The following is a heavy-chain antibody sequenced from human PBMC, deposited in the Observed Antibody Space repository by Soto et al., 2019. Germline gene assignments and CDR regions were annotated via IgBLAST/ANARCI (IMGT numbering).Heavy chain of an antibody. CDR3: ARGVSAGVDY. V-gene: IGHV1-8*01. J-gene: IGHJ4*02. CDR1: GYSFTSLD. CDR2: MQPSTGRT. D-gene: IGHD1-26*01. Sequence: MVSCKASGYSFTSLDINWVRQTAGQGLEWMGWMQPSTGRTGYAQKFQGRVTMTRDTSINTAYMELTTLTSDDTAFYYCARGVSAGVDYWGQGTLVTVS.